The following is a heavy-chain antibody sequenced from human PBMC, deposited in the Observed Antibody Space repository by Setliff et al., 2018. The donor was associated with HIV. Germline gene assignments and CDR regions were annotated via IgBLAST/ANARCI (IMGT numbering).Heavy chain of an antibody. CDR2: IYHNGFA. J-gene: IGHJ4*02. Sequence: TGGSLRLSCAASGFAFSGHQMSWVRQAPGKGLEWTGNIYHNGFANYNPSLKSRLTISVDTSKNQFSLKLSSVIAADTAVYYCARHAAGPDGPFDYWGQGTLVTVSS. CDR3: ARHAAGPDGPFDY. CDR1: GFAFSGHQ. V-gene: IGHV4-59*08.